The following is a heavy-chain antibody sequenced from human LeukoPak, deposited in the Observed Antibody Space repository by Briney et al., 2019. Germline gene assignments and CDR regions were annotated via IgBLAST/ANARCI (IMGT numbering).Heavy chain of an antibody. J-gene: IGHJ5*02. D-gene: IGHD3-22*01. Sequence: SETLSLTCTVSGGSITSGDYYWSWIRQPPGKGLEWIAYMYYSGSTYYNPSLKSRVTMSADTSKNQFSLKLSSVTAADTAVYYCARPYYYDSRVDPWGQGTLVTVSS. CDR2: MYYSGST. CDR3: ARPYYYDSRVDP. CDR1: GGSITSGDYY. V-gene: IGHV4-30-4*01.